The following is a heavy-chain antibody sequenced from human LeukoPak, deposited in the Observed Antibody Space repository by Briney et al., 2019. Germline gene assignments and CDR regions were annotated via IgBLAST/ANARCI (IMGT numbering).Heavy chain of an antibody. D-gene: IGHD3-9*01. CDR3: ARDHPDFDWLSGSKDYYYYMDV. Sequence: SETLSLTCTVSGYSISSGYYWGWIRQPPGKGLEWIGNIYHSGSTYYNPSLKRRVTISVDTSKNQFSLKLSSVTAADTAVYYCARDHPDFDWLSGSKDYYYYMDVWGKGTTVTISS. J-gene: IGHJ6*03. V-gene: IGHV4-38-2*02. CDR2: IYHSGST. CDR1: GYSISSGYY.